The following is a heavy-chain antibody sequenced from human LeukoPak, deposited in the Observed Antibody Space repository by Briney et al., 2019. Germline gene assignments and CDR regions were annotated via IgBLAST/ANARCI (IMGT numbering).Heavy chain of an antibody. D-gene: IGHD3-10*01. CDR1: GFTFSRYW. CDR2: ISGSGGST. J-gene: IGHJ3*02. Sequence: GGSLRLSCVTSGFTFSRYWMSWVRQAPGKGLEWVSAISGSGGSTYYADSVKGRFTISRDNSKNTLYLRMNSLRAEDTAVYYCAKGYGSGIADAFDIWGQGTMVTVSS. V-gene: IGHV3-23*01. CDR3: AKGYGSGIADAFDI.